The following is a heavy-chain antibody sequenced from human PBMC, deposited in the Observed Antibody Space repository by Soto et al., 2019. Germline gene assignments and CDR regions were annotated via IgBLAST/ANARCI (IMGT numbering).Heavy chain of an antibody. V-gene: IGHV3-11*06. D-gene: IGHD1-1*01. CDR1: GFTFSDHY. Sequence: GGSLRLSCAASGFTFSDHYMSWIRQAPGKGLEWIGYSSNSGSFTRYADSVKGRFSISRDNAKNSLCLQINSLRGDDTAIYYCVRSGDNYNLLDYWGQGTPVTVS. CDR3: VRSGDNYNLLDY. J-gene: IGHJ4*02. CDR2: SSNSGSFT.